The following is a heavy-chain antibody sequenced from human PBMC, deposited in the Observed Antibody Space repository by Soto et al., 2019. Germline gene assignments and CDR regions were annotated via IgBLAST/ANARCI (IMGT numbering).Heavy chain of an antibody. CDR3: VRERSGYSYADS. D-gene: IGHD5-18*01. Sequence: EVQLLESGGGLVQPGGSLRLSCAASGFTFSSYAMSWVRQAPGTGLEWVSAISGSGANTYYADSVKGRFTISRDNSKNTLYLRMNSLRAEDSAMYYCVRERSGYSYADSWGQGTLVTVSS. CDR2: ISGSGANT. J-gene: IGHJ4*02. CDR1: GFTFSSYA. V-gene: IGHV3-23*01.